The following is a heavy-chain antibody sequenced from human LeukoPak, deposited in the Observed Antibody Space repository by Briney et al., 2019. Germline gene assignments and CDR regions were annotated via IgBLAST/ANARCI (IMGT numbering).Heavy chain of an antibody. J-gene: IGHJ2*01. CDR3: ARDPRLTTVTTIRWTGYWYFDL. Sequence: RASVKVSCKASGYTFTSYYMHWVRQAPGQGLEWMGIINPSGGSTSYAQKFQGRVTMPRDTSTSTVYMELSSLRSEDTAVYYCARDPRLTTVTTIRWTGYWYFDLWGRGTLVTVSS. V-gene: IGHV1-46*01. D-gene: IGHD4-17*01. CDR2: INPSGGST. CDR1: GYTFTSYY.